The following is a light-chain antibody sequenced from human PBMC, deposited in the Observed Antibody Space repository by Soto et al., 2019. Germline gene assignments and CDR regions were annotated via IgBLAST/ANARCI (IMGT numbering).Light chain of an antibody. CDR3: SSYTSSSTPYV. J-gene: IGLJ1*01. V-gene: IGLV2-14*01. Sequence: QSALTQPASVSGSPGQSITISCTGTSSDVGGYNYASWYQQHPGKAPKLMIYDVSNRPSGVSNRFSGSKSANTASLTISGLQAEDEPDYYCSSYTSSSTPYVFGTGTKLTVL. CDR1: SSDVGGYNY. CDR2: DVS.